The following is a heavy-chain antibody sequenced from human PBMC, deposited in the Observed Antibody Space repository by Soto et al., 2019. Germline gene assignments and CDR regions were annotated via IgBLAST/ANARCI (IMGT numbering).Heavy chain of an antibody. D-gene: IGHD2-21*01. V-gene: IGHV5-51*01. Sequence: PGESLKISCTVYADSFSTYWIGWVRQMPGKGLEWMGVTYPGDSDTRYSPSFEGQVSISADKSTSTAYLQWDSLKASDTAIYYCARHLTEINYGDKGPNDAFDIWGQGTRVTVS. CDR1: ADSFSTYW. CDR3: ARHLTEINYGDKGPNDAFDI. J-gene: IGHJ3*02. CDR2: TYPGDSDT.